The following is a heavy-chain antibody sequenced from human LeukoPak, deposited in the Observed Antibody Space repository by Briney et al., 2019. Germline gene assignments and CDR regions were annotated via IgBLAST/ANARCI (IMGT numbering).Heavy chain of an antibody. CDR1: GFTFSNHA. D-gene: IGHD3-22*01. CDR2: ITGSGSST. J-gene: IGHJ4*02. Sequence: GGSLRLSCAAPGFTFSNHAMTWVRQAPGKGLEWVSEITGSGSSTYYADSVKGRFTISRDNSKNTMFLQMNSVRAEDTATYYCAREWFDFDYWGQGILVTVSS. CDR3: AREWFDFDY. V-gene: IGHV3-23*01.